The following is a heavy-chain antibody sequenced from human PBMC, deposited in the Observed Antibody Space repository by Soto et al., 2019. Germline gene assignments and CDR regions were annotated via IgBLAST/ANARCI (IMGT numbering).Heavy chain of an antibody. CDR1: GGSISSYY. CDR2: IYYSGST. D-gene: IGHD6-13*01. CDR3: ARFHSSSHERSYHYYYMDV. Sequence: SETLSLTCTVSGGSISSYYWSWIRQPPGKGLEWIGYIYYSGSTNYNPSLKSRVTISVDTSKNQFSLKLSSVTAADTAVYYCARFHSSSHERSYHYYYMDVWGKGTTVTVSS. J-gene: IGHJ6*03. V-gene: IGHV4-59*01.